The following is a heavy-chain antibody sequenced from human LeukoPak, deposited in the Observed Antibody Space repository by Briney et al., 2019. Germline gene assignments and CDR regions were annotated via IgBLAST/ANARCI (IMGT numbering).Heavy chain of an antibody. CDR2: INPNNGDT. CDR3: ARAHTTLLGAGGY. CDR1: GYTFTAYY. V-gene: IGHV1-2*02. Sequence: ASVEVSYKASGYTFTAYYIHWVRQAPGQGLEWMGWINPNNGDTNYAQNFQGRVTMTRDTSISTAYMELRRLRSDDTAVYFCARAHTTLLGAGGYWGQGTLVTVSS. J-gene: IGHJ4*02. D-gene: IGHD1-26*01.